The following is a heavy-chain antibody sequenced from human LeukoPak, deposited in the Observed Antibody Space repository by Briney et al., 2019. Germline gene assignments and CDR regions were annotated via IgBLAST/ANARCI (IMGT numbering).Heavy chain of an antibody. Sequence: GGSLRLSCVASGFTFSSYAMNWVRQAPGKGLEWVSSISSSSSYIYYADSVKGRFTISRDNSKNTLYLQMNSLRAEDTAVYYCAKDNRIVPAASDYWGQGTLVTVSS. D-gene: IGHD2-2*01. CDR1: GFTFSSYA. CDR2: ISSSSSYI. CDR3: AKDNRIVPAASDY. V-gene: IGHV3-21*04. J-gene: IGHJ4*02.